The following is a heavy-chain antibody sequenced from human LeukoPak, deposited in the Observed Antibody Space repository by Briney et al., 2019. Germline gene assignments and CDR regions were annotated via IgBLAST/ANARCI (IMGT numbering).Heavy chain of an antibody. CDR2: IYYSGST. J-gene: IGHJ4*02. CDR3: ASYYDSSGYFY. Sequence: SETLSLTCTVSGGSIRSGDYYWSWIRQPPGKGLEWIGYIYYSGSTYYDPSLKSRVTISVDTSKNQFSLKLSSVTAADTAVYYCASYYDSSGYFYWGQGTLVTVSS. V-gene: IGHV4-30-4*01. D-gene: IGHD3-22*01. CDR1: GGSIRSGDYY.